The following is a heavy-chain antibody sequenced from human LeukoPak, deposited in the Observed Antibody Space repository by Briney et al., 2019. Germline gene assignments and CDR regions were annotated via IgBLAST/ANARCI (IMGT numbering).Heavy chain of an antibody. CDR2: ISGSGGST. CDR1: GFTFSSYA. CDR3: AKDSSPLQIAARPD. Sequence: PGGSLRLSCAASGFTFSSYAMSWVRQAPGKGLEWVSAISGSGGSTYYADSVKGRFTISRDNSKNTLYPQMNSLRAEDTAVYYCAKDSSPLQIAARPDWGQGTLVTVSS. J-gene: IGHJ4*02. V-gene: IGHV3-23*01. D-gene: IGHD6-6*01.